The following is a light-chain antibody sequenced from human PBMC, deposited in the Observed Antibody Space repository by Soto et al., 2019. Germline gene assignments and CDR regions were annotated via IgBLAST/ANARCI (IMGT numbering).Light chain of an antibody. CDR2: EAS. J-gene: IGLJ1*01. Sequence: QSALTQPASVSGSPGQSITISCTGPSSDVVSYNLVSWYQQHPGKAPKLMIYEASKRPSGISNRFSSSKSGNAASLTISGLQAEDEADYYCFSYAGNSLNYVFGTGTKVTVL. CDR1: SSDVVSYNL. CDR3: FSYAGNSLNYV. V-gene: IGLV2-23*01.